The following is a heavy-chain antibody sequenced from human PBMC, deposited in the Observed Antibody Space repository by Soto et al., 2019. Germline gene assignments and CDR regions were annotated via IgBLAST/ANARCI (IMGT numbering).Heavy chain of an antibody. D-gene: IGHD1-26*01. J-gene: IGHJ6*02. CDR2: IRYDGVGA. Sequence: EVQLVESGGGLVQPGGSLRLSCAASGFTFSAYWMHWVRQAPGKGLEWVSRIRYDGVGANYADSVQGRFSISRDNVKQMLYLEMNSLRPDDTAVYYCTRVGATWMDVWCQGTKVTVS. CDR1: GFTFSAYW. V-gene: IGHV3-74*01. CDR3: TRVGATWMDV.